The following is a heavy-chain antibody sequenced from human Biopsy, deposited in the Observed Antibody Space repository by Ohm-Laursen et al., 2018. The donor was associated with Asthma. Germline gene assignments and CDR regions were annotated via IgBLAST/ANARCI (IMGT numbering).Heavy chain of an antibody. V-gene: IGHV3-30*03. CDR2: ISSDVRE. CDR3: VRWRSGYPDHYSDF. J-gene: IGHJ4*02. Sequence: SLRLSCAASGFTVSSNGMSWVRQPPGKGLEWVALISSDVREWYADSVEGRFTISRDNSKNTLDLQMNSLRGDDTAVYYCVRWRSGYPDHYSDFWGLGTLVTVSS. D-gene: IGHD2-21*01. CDR1: GFTVSSNG.